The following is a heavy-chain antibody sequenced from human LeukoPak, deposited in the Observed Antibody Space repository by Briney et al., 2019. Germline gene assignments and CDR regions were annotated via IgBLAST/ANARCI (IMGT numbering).Heavy chain of an antibody. J-gene: IGHJ4*02. CDR2: ISGSGDTT. CDR1: GFTFSSYA. Sequence: PGGSLRLSCAASGFTFSSYATTWVRQAPGKGLEWVSVISGSGDTTYYADSVKGRFTISRDSSKNTLYLQMNSLRAEDTAVYFCARSRDGYKRFDSWGQGTLVTVSS. V-gene: IGHV3-23*01. CDR3: ARSRDGYKRFDS. D-gene: IGHD5-24*01.